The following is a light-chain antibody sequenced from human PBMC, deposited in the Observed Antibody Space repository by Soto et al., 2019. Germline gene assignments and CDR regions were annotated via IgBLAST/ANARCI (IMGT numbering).Light chain of an antibody. Sequence: DIQMTQSPSTLSASIGDRVTITCRASQDISGWLAWYQQKPGKAPNLLIYDASNLESGVPSRFSGSGSGREFSLTISSLHLDDSETYVCEQYNLYPEYTFGQGTKLEI. CDR1: QDISGW. V-gene: IGKV1-5*01. CDR3: EQYNLYPEYT. J-gene: IGKJ2*01. CDR2: DAS.